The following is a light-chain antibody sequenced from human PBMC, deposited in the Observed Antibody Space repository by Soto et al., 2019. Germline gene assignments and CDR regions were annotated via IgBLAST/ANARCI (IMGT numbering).Light chain of an antibody. J-gene: IGKJ5*01. CDR2: KAS. V-gene: IGKV1-5*03. CDR1: QSISSW. Sequence: DIQMPQSPSTLSASVGDRVTITCRASQSISSWLAWYQQKPGKAPKLLIYKASSLESGVPSRFSGSGSGTEFTLTISSLQPDDFATYYCQQYNSYKITFGQGGRPEIK. CDR3: QQYNSYKIT.